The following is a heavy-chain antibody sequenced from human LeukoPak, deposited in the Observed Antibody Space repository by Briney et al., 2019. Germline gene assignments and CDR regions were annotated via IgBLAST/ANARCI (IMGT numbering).Heavy chain of an antibody. Sequence: PSETPSLTCSVSGGSISSYYWSWIRQPPGKGLEWIGNIYYSGSTNYNPSLKSRVTISVDTSKNQFSLKLSSVTAADTAVYYCARGYSGYDYGFYYWGLGTLVTVSS. V-gene: IGHV4-59*01. J-gene: IGHJ4*02. CDR2: IYYSGST. CDR1: GGSISSYY. D-gene: IGHD5-12*01. CDR3: ARGYSGYDYGFYY.